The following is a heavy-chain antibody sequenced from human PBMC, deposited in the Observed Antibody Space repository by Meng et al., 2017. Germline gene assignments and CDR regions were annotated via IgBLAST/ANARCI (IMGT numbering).Heavy chain of an antibody. CDR2: IYSGGST. Sequence: VEVVETGVCLSQPGGSLRLSCAASGFTVSSNSMSWVRQAPGKGLEWVSVIYSGGSTYYADSVKGRFTISRDNSKNTLYLQMNSLRAEDTAVYYCARGGGYYSYWGQGTLVTVSS. J-gene: IGHJ4*02. V-gene: IGHV3-53*02. CDR1: GFTVSSNS. D-gene: IGHD1-26*01. CDR3: ARGGGYYSY.